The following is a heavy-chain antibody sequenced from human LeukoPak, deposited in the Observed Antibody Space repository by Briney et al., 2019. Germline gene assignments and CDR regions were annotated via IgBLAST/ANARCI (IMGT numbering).Heavy chain of an antibody. CDR1: GGTFSSYA. V-gene: IGHV1-69*13. CDR3: ARGGIEVGPLGFDY. Sequence: GASVKVSCKASGGTFSSYAISWVRQAPGQGLEWWGGTIPIFGTATSAQKFQGRVTITADESTSTAYMGLSSLRSEDTAVYYCARGGIEVGPLGFDYWGQGTLVTVSS. D-gene: IGHD1-26*01. J-gene: IGHJ4*02. CDR2: TIPIFGTA.